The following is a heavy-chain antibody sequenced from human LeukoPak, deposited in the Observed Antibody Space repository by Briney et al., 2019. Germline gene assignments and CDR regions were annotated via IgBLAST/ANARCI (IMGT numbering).Heavy chain of an antibody. V-gene: IGHV4-39*07. J-gene: IGHJ4*02. Sequence: PSETLSLTCTVSGGSIRSSNYYWGWVRQPPRKGLEWIGTIYYSGSTYYNPSLKSRVTISVDTSKNQFSLKLTSMTAADTAVYYCAREGRDSYDSSGYSPDYWGQGALVTVSS. D-gene: IGHD3-22*01. CDR1: GGSIRSSNYY. CDR2: IYYSGST. CDR3: AREGRDSYDSSGYSPDY.